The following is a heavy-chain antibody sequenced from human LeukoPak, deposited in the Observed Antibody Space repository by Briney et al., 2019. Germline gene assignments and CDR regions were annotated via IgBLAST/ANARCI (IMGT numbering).Heavy chain of an antibody. CDR2: VYDIGST. CDR1: GGSIGSHY. CDR3: ASHYDSSGFSWFDP. D-gene: IGHD3-22*01. V-gene: IGHV4-59*11. Sequence: SETLSLTCTVSGGSIGSHYWTWIRQTPGKGLEWIGYVYDIGSTKYNPSLKSRVTISVDTSKNQFSLKLSSVTAADTAVYYCASHYDSSGFSWFDPWGQGTLVTVSS. J-gene: IGHJ5*02.